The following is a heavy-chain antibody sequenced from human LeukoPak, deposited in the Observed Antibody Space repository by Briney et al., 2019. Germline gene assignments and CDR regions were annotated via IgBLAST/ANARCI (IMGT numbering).Heavy chain of an antibody. CDR1: GGSISSYY. V-gene: IGHV4-4*07. D-gene: IGHD3-10*01. CDR3: ARDYPRWFGDQQGWFDP. Sequence: KPSETLSLTCTVSGGSISSYYWSWIRQPAGKGLEWIGRIYTSGSTNYNPSLKSRVTMSVDTPKNQFSLKLSSVTAADTAVYYCARDYPRWFGDQQGWFDPWGQGTLVTVSS. CDR2: IYTSGST. J-gene: IGHJ5*02.